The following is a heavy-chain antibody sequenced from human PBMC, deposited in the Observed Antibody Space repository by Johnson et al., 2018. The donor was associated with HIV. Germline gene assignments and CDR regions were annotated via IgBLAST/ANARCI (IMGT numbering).Heavy chain of an antibody. V-gene: IGHV3-64*04. D-gene: IGHD1-26*01. CDR1: GFTFSSYT. J-gene: IGHJ3*02. Sequence: QVQLVESGGGVVQPGRSLRLSCAASGFTFSSYTMHWVRQAPGKGLEWVSAISGSGGSTYYAQSVKGRFTISRDNSKKTLYLQMNSLRAEDTAVYNCARDLVGGSYLLGAFDIWGQGTMVTVSS. CDR2: ISGSGGST. CDR3: ARDLVGGSYLLGAFDI.